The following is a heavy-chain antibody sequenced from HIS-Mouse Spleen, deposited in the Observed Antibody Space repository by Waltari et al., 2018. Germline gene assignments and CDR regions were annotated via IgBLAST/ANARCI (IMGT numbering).Heavy chain of an antibody. CDR1: GGSISSSSYY. J-gene: IGHJ2*01. Sequence: QLQLQESGPGLVKPSETLSLTCTVSGGSISSSSYYWGWIRQPPGKGREWIGSIYCSGSTYYNPSLKSRVTISVDTSKNQFSLKLSSVTAADTAVYYCAREIPYSSSWYDWYFDLWGRGTLVTVSS. D-gene: IGHD6-13*01. V-gene: IGHV4-39*07. CDR3: AREIPYSSSWYDWYFDL. CDR2: IYCSGST.